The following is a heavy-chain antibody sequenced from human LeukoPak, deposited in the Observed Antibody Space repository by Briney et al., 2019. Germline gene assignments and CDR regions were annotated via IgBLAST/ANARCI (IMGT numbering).Heavy chain of an antibody. CDR2: ISSSSSYI. CDR3: ARGGTVTSTLYYYGMDV. V-gene: IGHV3-21*01. Sequence: PGGSLRLSCAASGFTFSSYSMNWVRQAPEKGLEWVSSISSSSSYIYYADSVKGRFTISRDNAKNSLYLQMNSLRAEDTAVYYCARGGTVTSTLYYYGMDVWGQGTTVTVSS. J-gene: IGHJ6*02. D-gene: IGHD4-17*01. CDR1: GFTFSSYS.